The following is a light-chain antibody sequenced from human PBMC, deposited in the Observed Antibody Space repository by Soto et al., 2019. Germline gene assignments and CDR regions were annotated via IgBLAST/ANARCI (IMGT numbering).Light chain of an antibody. Sequence: ENVLTQSPGTLSLSPGERATLSCRASQSVSGNYLAWYQHKPGQAPRLLIYGASSRATGIADRFSGSGSGTAFTLTISRLEPEVFAVYYCHQYGSSPLPGGSPLPFGGGTKVEIK. V-gene: IGKV3-20*01. J-gene: IGKJ4*01. CDR3: HQYGSSPLPGGSPLP. CDR2: GAS. CDR1: QSVSGNY.